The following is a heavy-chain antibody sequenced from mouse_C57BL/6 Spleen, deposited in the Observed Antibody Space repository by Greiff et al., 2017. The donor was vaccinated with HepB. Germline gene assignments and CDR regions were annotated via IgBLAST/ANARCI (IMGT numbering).Heavy chain of an antibody. V-gene: IGHV1-52*01. CDR1: GYTFTSYW. CDR2: IDPSDSET. CDR3: ARFYDGYFWYFDV. Sequence: QVQLKQPGAELVRPGSSVKLSCKASGYTFTSYWMHWVKQRPIQGLEWIGNIDPSDSETHYNQKFKDKATLTVDKSSSTAYMQLSSLTSEDSAVYYCARFYDGYFWYFDVWGTGTTVTVSS. D-gene: IGHD2-3*01. J-gene: IGHJ1*03.